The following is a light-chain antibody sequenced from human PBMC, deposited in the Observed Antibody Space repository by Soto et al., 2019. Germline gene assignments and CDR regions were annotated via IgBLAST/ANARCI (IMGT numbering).Light chain of an antibody. CDR2: STN. CDR3: VLFLGSGISV. J-gene: IGLJ3*02. Sequence: QTVVTQEPSFSVSPGGTVTLTCGLSSGSVSTAYHPSWYQQTPGQAPRTLIYSTNLRFSGVPDPFSGSILATKAALTITRAQADDEGDYYCVLFLGSGISVFGGGTQLLVL. CDR1: SGSVSTAYH. V-gene: IGLV8-61*01.